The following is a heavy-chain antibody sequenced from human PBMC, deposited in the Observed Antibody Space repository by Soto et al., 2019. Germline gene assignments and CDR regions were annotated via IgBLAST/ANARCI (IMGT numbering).Heavy chain of an antibody. V-gene: IGHV3-30*03. CDR3: ARAWGGWADY. CDR1: GFTLSSYG. D-gene: IGHD3-16*01. Sequence: PGGSLRLSCAASGFTLSSYGMHWVRQAPGKGLEWVAVISYDGSNKYYADSVKGRFTISRDNSKNTLYLQMNSLRADDTGVYYCARAWGGWADYWGQGTLVTVSS. CDR2: ISYDGSNK. J-gene: IGHJ4*02.